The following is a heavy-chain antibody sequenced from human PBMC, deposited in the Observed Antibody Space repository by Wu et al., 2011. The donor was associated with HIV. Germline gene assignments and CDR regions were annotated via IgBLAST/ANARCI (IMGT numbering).Heavy chain of an antibody. CDR2: FDPEDGET. CDR1: RYTLTELS. J-gene: IGHJ5*02. D-gene: IGHD2-2*01. V-gene: IGHV1-24*01. CDR3: ATRGYCSSTSCTNNWFDP. Sequence: QVQLVQSGAEVKKPGASVKVSCKVSRYTLTELSMHWVRQAPGKGLEWMGGFDPEDGETIYAQKFQGRVTMTEDTSTDTAYMELSSLRSEDTAVYYCATRGYCSSTSCTNNWFDPWGQGTLVTVSS.